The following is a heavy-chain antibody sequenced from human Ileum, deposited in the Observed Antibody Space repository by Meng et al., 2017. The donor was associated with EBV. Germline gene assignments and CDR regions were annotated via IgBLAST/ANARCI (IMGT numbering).Heavy chain of an antibody. Sequence: VTSGAGVKEPGASWKVSCKASGYTFTSHGIQWVRQAPGQRLEWMGWINAGDGRSKLSQRFQGRVAVSRDTSATTAYMDLYSLTSEDTAVYYCARTDCSGDCWRIDYWGQGTLVTVSS. D-gene: IGHD2-21*01. V-gene: IGHV1-3*01. J-gene: IGHJ4*02. CDR3: ARTDCSGDCWRIDY. CDR1: GYTFTSHG. CDR2: INAGDGRS.